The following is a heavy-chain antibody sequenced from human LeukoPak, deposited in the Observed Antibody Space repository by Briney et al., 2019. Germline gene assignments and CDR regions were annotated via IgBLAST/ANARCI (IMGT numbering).Heavy chain of an antibody. CDR3: AKSGLNRFDY. CDR1: GFTFSNYG. D-gene: IGHD2-15*01. CDR2: IRYDGTNK. J-gene: IGHJ4*02. Sequence: GGSLTLSCAASGFTFSNYGMHWLPQAPGKGLEWVAFIRYDGTNKYYADSVKGRFTISRDNSKNTLYLQMNSLRAEDTAVYYCAKSGLNRFDYWGQGTLVTVS. V-gene: IGHV3-30*02.